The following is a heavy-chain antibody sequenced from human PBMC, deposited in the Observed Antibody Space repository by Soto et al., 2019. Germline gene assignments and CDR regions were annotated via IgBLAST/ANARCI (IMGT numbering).Heavy chain of an antibody. CDR1: GFTFSSYS. CDR3: ARPSHDYGDYEPDYYYGMDV. D-gene: IGHD4-17*01. Sequence: EVQLVESGGGLVQPGGSLRLSCAASGFTFSSYSMNWVRQAPGKGLEWVSYISSSSSTIYYADSVKGRFTISRDNAKNSLYLQLNSLRDEDTAVYYCARPSHDYGDYEPDYYYGMDVWGQGTTVTVSS. V-gene: IGHV3-48*02. J-gene: IGHJ6*02. CDR2: ISSSSSTI.